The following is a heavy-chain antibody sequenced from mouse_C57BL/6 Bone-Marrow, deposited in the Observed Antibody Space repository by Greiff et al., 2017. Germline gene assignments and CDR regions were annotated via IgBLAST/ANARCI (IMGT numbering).Heavy chain of an antibody. CDR3: VRHGGYYGSSYRYFDV. D-gene: IGHD1-1*01. J-gene: IGHJ1*03. V-gene: IGHV10-1*01. Sequence: DVHLVESGGGLVQPKGSLKLSCAASGFSFNTYAMNWVRQAPGKGLEWVARIRSKSNNYATYYADSVKDRFTISRDDSESMLYLQMNNLKTEDTAMYYCVRHGGYYGSSYRYFDVWGTGTTVTVSS. CDR1: GFSFNTYA. CDR2: IRSKSNNYAT.